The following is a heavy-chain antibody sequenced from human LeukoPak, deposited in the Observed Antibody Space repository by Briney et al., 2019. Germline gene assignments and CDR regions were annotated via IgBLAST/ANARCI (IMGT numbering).Heavy chain of an antibody. J-gene: IGHJ4*02. CDR3: ARRVLRYSYGHEFPDY. V-gene: IGHV7-4-1*02. D-gene: IGHD5-18*01. CDR1: GYTFTSYA. Sequence: ASVKVSCKASGYTFTSYAMNWVRQAPGQGLEWMGWINTNTGNPTYARGFTGRFVFSLDTSVSTAYLQISSLKAEDTAVYYCARRVLRYSYGHEFPDYWGQGTLVTVSS. CDR2: INTNTGNP.